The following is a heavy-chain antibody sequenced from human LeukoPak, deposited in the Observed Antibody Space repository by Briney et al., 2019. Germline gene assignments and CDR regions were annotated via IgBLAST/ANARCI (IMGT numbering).Heavy chain of an antibody. Sequence: SVKVSCKASGGTFSSYAISWVRQAPRQGLEWMGGIIPIFGTANYAQKFQGRVTITADESTSTAYMELSSLRSEDTAVYYCARVGGRRGYSGYDIDYWGQETLVTVSS. J-gene: IGHJ4*02. V-gene: IGHV1-69*13. CDR2: IIPIFGTA. CDR3: ARVGGRRGYSGYDIDY. CDR1: GGTFSSYA. D-gene: IGHD5-12*01.